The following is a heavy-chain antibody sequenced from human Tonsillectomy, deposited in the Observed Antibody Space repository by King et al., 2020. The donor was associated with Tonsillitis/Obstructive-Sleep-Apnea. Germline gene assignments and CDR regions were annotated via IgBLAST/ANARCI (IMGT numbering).Heavy chain of an antibody. CDR3: ARVSLDHGGNSAFDY. V-gene: IGHV3-21*01. CDR1: GFTFNTYN. J-gene: IGHJ4*02. Sequence: DVQLVESGGGLVKPGGSLRLSCAASGFTFNTYNMIWVRQAPGKGLEWVSSISSSNNCIYYADSVKGRFTISRDNAKNSLYLQMNSLRAEDTAMYYCARVSLDHGGNSAFDYWGQGTLVIVSS. CDR2: ISSSNNCI. D-gene: IGHD4-23*01.